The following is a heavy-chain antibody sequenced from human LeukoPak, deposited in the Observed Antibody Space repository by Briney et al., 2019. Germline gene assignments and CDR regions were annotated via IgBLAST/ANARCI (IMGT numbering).Heavy chain of an antibody. CDR3: AKDPSGFDP. V-gene: IGHV3-21*04. Sequence: PGGSLRLSCAASGFAFSSYSMNWVRQAPGKGLEWVSSISRDSTYIYYADSVKGRFTISRDNAKNSLYLQMNSLRAEDTAVYYCAKDPSGFDPWGQGTMVTVSS. J-gene: IGHJ3*01. D-gene: IGHD3-10*01. CDR1: GFAFSSYS. CDR2: ISRDSTYI.